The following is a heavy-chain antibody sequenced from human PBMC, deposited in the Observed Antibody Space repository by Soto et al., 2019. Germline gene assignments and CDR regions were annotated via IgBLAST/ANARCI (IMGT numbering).Heavy chain of an antibody. CDR1: GGSFSGYY. CDR2: INHSGST. D-gene: IGHD2-2*01. Sequence: QVQLQQWGAVLLKPSETLSLTCAVYGGSFSGYYWSWIRQPPGKGLEWIGEINHSGSTNYNPSLKSRVTISVDTSKNQFSLKLSSVTAADTAVYYCAGRCYGTDYYYYGMDVWGQGTTVTVSS. CDR3: AGRCYGTDYYYYGMDV. V-gene: IGHV4-34*01. J-gene: IGHJ6*02.